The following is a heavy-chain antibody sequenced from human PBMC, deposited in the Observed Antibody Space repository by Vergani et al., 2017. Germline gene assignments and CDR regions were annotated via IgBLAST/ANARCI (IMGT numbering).Heavy chain of an antibody. CDR2: INHSGST. CDR3: ARRRSYYYYDMDV. Sequence: QVQLQQWGAGLLKPSETLSLTCAVYGGSFSGYYWSWIRQPPGKGLEWIWEINHSGSTNYNPSLKRRVTISVDTTKNQFYLKLSSVTAADTAVYYCARRRSYYYYDMDVWGKXP. J-gene: IGHJ6*03. CDR1: GGSFSGYY. D-gene: IGHD5-24*01. V-gene: IGHV4-34*01.